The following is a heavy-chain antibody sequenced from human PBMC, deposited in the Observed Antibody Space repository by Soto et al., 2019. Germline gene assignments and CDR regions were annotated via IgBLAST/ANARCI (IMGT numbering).Heavy chain of an antibody. CDR2: INPDGSVG. V-gene: IGHV3-7*03. J-gene: IGHJ4*02. Sequence: EVQLLGSGGGLVQPGGSLRLSCVASGFTFSTYWMNWVRQAPGMGLEWVANINPDGSVGTYVDSVKGRFTTSSDNAKNSLYLQMSSLRADDTAVYFCAGWGGHDYNYWGQGILVTVSS. CDR1: GFTFSTYW. CDR3: AGWGGHDYNY. D-gene: IGHD3-16*01.